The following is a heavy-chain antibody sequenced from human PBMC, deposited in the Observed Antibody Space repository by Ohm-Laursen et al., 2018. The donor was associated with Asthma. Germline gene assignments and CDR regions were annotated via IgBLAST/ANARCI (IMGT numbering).Heavy chain of an antibody. CDR3: ARDGVLRFLEWSPNHYYGMDV. Sequence: SSLRLSCAASGFTFSNFAMHWVRQAPGKGLEWVAVISCDGSNKYYADSVKGRFTISRDNSKNTLYLQMNSLRAEDTAVYYCARDGVLRFLEWSPNHYYGMDVWGQGTTVTVSS. J-gene: IGHJ6*02. CDR2: ISCDGSNK. CDR1: GFTFSNFA. D-gene: IGHD3-3*01. V-gene: IGHV3-30*04.